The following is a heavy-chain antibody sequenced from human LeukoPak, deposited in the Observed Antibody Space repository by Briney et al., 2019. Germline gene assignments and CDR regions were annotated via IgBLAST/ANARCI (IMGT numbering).Heavy chain of an antibody. D-gene: IGHD6-6*01. CDR1: GGSISTYY. V-gene: IGHV4-59*01. J-gene: IGHJ4*02. CDR2: FSYSGST. Sequence: PSETLSLTCTVSGGSISTYYWNWIRQPPGKGPEWIGYFSYSGSTNHNPSLKGRVTISGDTSKNQFSLKLSSVTAADTAFYYCARTYSSSLVFDYWGQGTLVTVSS. CDR3: ARTYSSSLVFDY.